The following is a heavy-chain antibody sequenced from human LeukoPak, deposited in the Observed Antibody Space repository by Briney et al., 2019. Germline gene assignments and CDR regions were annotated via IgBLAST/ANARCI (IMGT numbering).Heavy chain of an antibody. D-gene: IGHD3-22*01. J-gene: IGHJ4*02. Sequence: GGSLRLSCAASGFTFSSYSMNWVRQAPGKGLEWVSYISSSSSTIYYADSVKGRFTISRDNAKNSLYLQMNSLRAEDTAVYYCARGLVITPFGYWGQGTLVTVSS. CDR2: ISSSSSTI. CDR3: ARGLVITPFGY. V-gene: IGHV3-48*01. CDR1: GFTFSSYS.